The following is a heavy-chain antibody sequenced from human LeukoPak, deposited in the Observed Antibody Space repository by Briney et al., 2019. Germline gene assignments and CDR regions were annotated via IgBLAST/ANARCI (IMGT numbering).Heavy chain of an antibody. CDR3: ARMAAAGRISSNWFDP. Sequence: ASVKVSCKASGYTFTCYYMHWVRQAPGQGLEWMGWINPNSGGTNYAQKFQGRVTMTRDTSISTAYMELSRLRSDDTAVYYCARMAAAGRISSNWFDPWGQGTLVTVSS. CDR2: INPNSGGT. V-gene: IGHV1-2*02. J-gene: IGHJ5*02. D-gene: IGHD6-13*01. CDR1: GYTFTCYY.